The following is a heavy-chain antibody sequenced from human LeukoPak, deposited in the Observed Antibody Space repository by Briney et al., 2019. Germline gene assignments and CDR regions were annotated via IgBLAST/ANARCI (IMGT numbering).Heavy chain of an antibody. CDR1: GGSISSYY. V-gene: IGHV4-59*01. J-gene: IGHJ4*02. CDR3: ARGAAAGKLDY. Sequence: SETLSLTCTVSGGSISSYYWSWIRQPPGKGLEWIGYIYYSGSTNYNPSLKSRVTISVDTSKNQFSLKLSSVTAADTAVYYCARGAAAGKLDYWGQGTLVTVSS. CDR2: IYYSGST. D-gene: IGHD6-13*01.